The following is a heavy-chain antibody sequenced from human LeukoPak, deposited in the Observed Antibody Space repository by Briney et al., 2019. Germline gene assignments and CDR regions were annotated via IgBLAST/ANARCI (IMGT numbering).Heavy chain of an antibody. V-gene: IGHV4-30-4*01. CDR1: GGSISSGDYY. J-gene: IGHJ5*02. D-gene: IGHD2-15*01. Sequence: SQTLSLTCTVSGGSISSGDYYWRWIRQPPGKGLEWIGYIYYSGSTYYNPSLKSRVTISVDTSKNQFSLKLSSVTAADTAVYYCARDRLGYCSGGSCQMAWGQGTLVTVSS. CDR2: IYYSGST. CDR3: ARDRLGYCSGGSCQMA.